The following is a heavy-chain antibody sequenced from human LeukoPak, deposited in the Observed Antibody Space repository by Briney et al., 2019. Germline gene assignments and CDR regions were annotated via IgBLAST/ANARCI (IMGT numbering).Heavy chain of an antibody. CDR3: AKAARVATILDY. D-gene: IGHD5-12*01. J-gene: IGHJ4*02. CDR2: ISYDGSNK. CDR1: GFTFSSYG. Sequence: GRSLRLSCAASGFTFSSYGMHWVRQAPGKGLEWVAVISYDGSNKYYADSVKGRFTISRDNSKNTLYLQMNSLRAEDTAVYYCAKAARVATILDYWGQGTLVTASS. V-gene: IGHV3-30*18.